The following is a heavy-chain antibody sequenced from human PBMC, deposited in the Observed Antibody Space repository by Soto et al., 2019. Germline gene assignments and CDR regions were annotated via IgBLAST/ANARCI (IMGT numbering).Heavy chain of an antibody. J-gene: IGHJ4*02. CDR1: GFTFSSYA. CDR3: ANRPTYYYGSGSYNPY. D-gene: IGHD3-10*01. V-gene: IGHV3-23*01. CDR2: ISGSGGST. Sequence: PGGSLRLSCAASGFTFSSYAMHWVRQAPGKGLEWVSAISGSGGSTYYADSVKGRFTISRDNSKNTLYLQMNSLRAEDTAVYYCANRPTYYYGSGSYNPYWGQGTLVTVSS.